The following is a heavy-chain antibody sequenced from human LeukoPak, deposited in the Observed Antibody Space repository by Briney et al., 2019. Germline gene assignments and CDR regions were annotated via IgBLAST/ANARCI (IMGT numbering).Heavy chain of an antibody. CDR3: ARGRASYVFWSGYLFDY. CDR1: GGPFSGYY. CDR2: INHSGST. D-gene: IGHD3-3*01. V-gene: IGHV4-34*01. J-gene: IGHJ4*02. Sequence: SETLSLTCAVYGGPFSGYYWSWIRQSPRKGLECIGEINHSGSTNYNPSLKSRVTISVDTSKNQFSLKLSSVTAADTAVYYCARGRASYVFWSGYLFDYWGQGTLVTVSS.